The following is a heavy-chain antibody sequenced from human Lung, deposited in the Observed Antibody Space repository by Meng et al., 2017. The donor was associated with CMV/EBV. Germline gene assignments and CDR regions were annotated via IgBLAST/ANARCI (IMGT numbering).Heavy chain of an antibody. CDR2: IIPILGIA. D-gene: IGHD6-13*01. J-gene: IGHJ4*02. CDR3: ARDRGGKAAAGGY. CDR1: GGTFSSYA. Sequence: CKASGGTFSSYAISWVRQAPGQGLEWMGGIIPILGIANYAQKFQGRVTIAADKSTSTAYMELSSLRSEDTAVYYCARDRGGKAAAGGYWGQGTLVTVSS. V-gene: IGHV1-69*10.